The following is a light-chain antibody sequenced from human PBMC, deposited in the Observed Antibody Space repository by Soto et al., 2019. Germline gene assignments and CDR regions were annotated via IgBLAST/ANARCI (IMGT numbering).Light chain of an antibody. Sequence: QSALTQPASMSGSPGQSIAISCAGTSGDVGSYNLVSWYQQHPGKAPKLMIYEGSKRPSGVSNRFSGSKSGNTASLTISGLKSEDEADYYCCSYAGSSTVVFGGGTKLTVL. CDR2: EGS. V-gene: IGLV2-23*01. CDR1: SGDVGSYNL. CDR3: CSYAGSSTVV. J-gene: IGLJ2*01.